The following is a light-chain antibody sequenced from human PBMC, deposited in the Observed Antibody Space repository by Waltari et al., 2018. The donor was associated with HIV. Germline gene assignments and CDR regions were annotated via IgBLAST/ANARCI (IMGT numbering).Light chain of an antibody. J-gene: IGKJ1*01. CDR3: QQYYNWPPWT. CDR2: DAS. V-gene: IGKV3-15*01. CDR1: QSVSSN. Sequence: EIVMTQSPATLSVSPGERATLSCRAGQSVSSNLAWYQQKHGQTPRLLIYDASTRGTAIPASFRGSGSWTEFTLTISSLQSEDVAIYYCQQYYNWPPWTFGQGTKVEIK.